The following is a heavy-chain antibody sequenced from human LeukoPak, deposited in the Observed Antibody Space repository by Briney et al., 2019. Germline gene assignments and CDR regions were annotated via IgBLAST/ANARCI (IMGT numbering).Heavy chain of an antibody. CDR1: GFTFSSYS. V-gene: IGHV3-21*01. Sequence: GGSLRLSCAASGFTFSSYSMNWVRQAPGKGLEWVSSISSSSSYIYYADSVKGRFTISRDNAKNTLYLQMNSLRAEDTAVYYCARDRVLYFYYGMDVWGQGTTVTVSS. J-gene: IGHJ6*02. CDR3: ARDRVLYFYYGMDV. D-gene: IGHD2-21*01. CDR2: ISSSSSYI.